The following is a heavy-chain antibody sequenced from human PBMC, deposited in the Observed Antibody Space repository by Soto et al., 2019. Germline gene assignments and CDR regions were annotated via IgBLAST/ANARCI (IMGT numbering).Heavy chain of an antibody. V-gene: IGHV3-23*01. CDR2: ISSGGNRV. CDR3: AKAPHASDYAGRGFDF. Sequence: VQLLESGGGLGQPGGSLRLSCAASGFNFDSYAMGWVRQAPGKGLEWVSAISSGGNRVYYTDSVQGRFVISRDNSKNTLYLQMSSLRVEDTAVFYCAKAPHASDYAGRGFDFWGQGTLVTVSS. J-gene: IGHJ4*02. CDR1: GFNFDSYA. D-gene: IGHD4-17*01.